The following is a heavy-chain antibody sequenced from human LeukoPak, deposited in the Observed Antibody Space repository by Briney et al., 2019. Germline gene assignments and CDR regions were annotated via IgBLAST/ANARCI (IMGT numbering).Heavy chain of an antibody. CDR1: GFTFTNYA. V-gene: IGHV3-23*01. D-gene: IGHD6-13*01. CDR3: AKVSSSWCLDAFDI. J-gene: IGHJ3*02. CDR2: IGDGGGAT. Sequence: QPGGSLRLSCAASGFTFTNYAMTWVRQAPGQGLEWVSAIGDGGGATFYADSVKGRFTISRDNSKNTLYLQMNSLRAEDTAVYYCAKVSSSWCLDAFDIWGQGTMVTVSS.